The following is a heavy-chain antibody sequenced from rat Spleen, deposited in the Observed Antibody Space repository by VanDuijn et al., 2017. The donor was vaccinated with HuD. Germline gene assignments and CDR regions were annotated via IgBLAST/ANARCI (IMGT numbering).Heavy chain of an antibody. D-gene: IGHD1-5*01. J-gene: IGHJ2*01. CDR1: GINFSNYY. CDR3: AREANIPFHYFDY. V-gene: IGHV5-25*01. CDR2: ISNDGGNT. Sequence: EVQLVESGGGSVQPGRSMKLSCAASGINFSNYYMAWVRQAPTKGLEWVASISNDGGNTYYRDSVKGRFVISKDNGKNTGYLQMDSLRSEDTATYYCAREANIPFHYFDYWGQGVMVTVSS.